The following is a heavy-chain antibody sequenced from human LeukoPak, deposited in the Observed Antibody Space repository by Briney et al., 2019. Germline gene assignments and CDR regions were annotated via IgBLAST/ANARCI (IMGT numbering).Heavy chain of an antibody. Sequence: GRSLRLSCAASGFTLDDYAMHWVRQAPGKGLEWVSGISWNSGSIGYADSVKGRFTISRDNAKNSLYLQMNSLRAEDTALYYCAKSFGGGYDESYYFDYWGQGTLVTVSS. CDR3: AKSFGGGYDESYYFDY. D-gene: IGHD5-12*01. J-gene: IGHJ4*02. V-gene: IGHV3-9*01. CDR1: GFTLDDYA. CDR2: ISWNSGSI.